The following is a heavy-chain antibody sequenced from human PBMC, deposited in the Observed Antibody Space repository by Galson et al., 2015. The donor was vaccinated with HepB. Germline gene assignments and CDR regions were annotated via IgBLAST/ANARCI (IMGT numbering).Heavy chain of an antibody. CDR3: AKSHLYYYDSWD. J-gene: IGHJ4*02. CDR2: ISGSGGST. D-gene: IGHD3-22*01. CDR1: GFTFSSYA. Sequence: SLRLSCAASGFTFSSYAMSWVRQAPGKGLEWVSAISGSGGSTYYADSVKGRFTISRDNSKNTLYLQMNSLRAEDTAVYYCAKSHLYYYDSWDWGQGTLVTVSS. V-gene: IGHV3-23*01.